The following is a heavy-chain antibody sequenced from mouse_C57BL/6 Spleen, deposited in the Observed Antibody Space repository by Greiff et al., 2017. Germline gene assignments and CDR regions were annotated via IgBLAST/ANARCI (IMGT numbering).Heavy chain of an antibody. J-gene: IGHJ1*03. D-gene: IGHD2-3*01. CDR3: TLYDGYWWYFDV. V-gene: IGHV6-3*01. Sequence: DVKLQESGGGLVHPGGSMKLSCVASGFTFSNYWMNWVRQSPEKGLEWVAQIRLKSDNYATHYAESVKGRFTISRDDSKSSVYLHMHNLRAEDTGIYYCTLYDGYWWYFDVWGTGTTSPSPQ. CDR1: GFTFSNYW. CDR2: IRLKSDNYAT.